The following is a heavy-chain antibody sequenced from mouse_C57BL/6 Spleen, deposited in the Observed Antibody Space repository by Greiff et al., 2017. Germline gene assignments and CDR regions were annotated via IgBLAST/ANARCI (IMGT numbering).Heavy chain of an antibody. CDR2: IYPRDGST. J-gene: IGHJ2*01. D-gene: IGHD2-4*01. CDR1: GYTFTSYD. V-gene: IGHV1-85*01. Sequence: QVQLQQSGPELVKPGASVKLSCKASGYTFTSYDINWVKQRHGPGLEWIGWIYPRDGSTKYNEKFKGKATLTVDTSASTAYMELHSLTSEYSSVYFCARSYYDYDVYYFDYWRQGTTLTVSS. CDR3: ARSYYDYDVYYFDY.